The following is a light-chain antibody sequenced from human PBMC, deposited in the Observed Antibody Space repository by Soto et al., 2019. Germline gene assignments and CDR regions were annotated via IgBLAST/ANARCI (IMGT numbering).Light chain of an antibody. CDR1: TRDVGGYNF. V-gene: IGLV2-14*01. Sequence: QSALTQPASVSGSPGQSITISCTGTTRDVGGYNFVSWYQQYPGKVPRVIIYEVNRRPSGVSNRFSGSKSGNTASLTISGLQPEDESDYFCSSYTSSSTYYVFGTGTKLTVL. CDR3: SSYTSSSTYYV. J-gene: IGLJ1*01. CDR2: EVN.